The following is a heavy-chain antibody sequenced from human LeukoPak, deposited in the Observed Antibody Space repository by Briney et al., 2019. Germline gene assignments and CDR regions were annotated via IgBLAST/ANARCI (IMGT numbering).Heavy chain of an antibody. D-gene: IGHD3-3*01. CDR1: GFTFSSYA. CDR2: ISGSGGST. CDR3: AKVGGIDVLRFPEGAFDI. J-gene: IGHJ3*02. V-gene: IGHV3-23*01. Sequence: SGGSLRLSCAASGFTFSSYAMSWVRQAPGKGLEWVSAISGSGGSTYYADSVKGRFTISRDNSKNTLYLQMNSLRAEDTAVYYCAKVGGIDVLRFPEGAFDIWGQGTMVTVSS.